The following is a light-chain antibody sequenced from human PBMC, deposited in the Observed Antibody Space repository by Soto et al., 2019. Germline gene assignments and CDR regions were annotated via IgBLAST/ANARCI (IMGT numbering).Light chain of an antibody. CDR3: CSYAEGGTLV. V-gene: IGLV2-23*01. J-gene: IGLJ3*02. CDR2: EGS. CDR1: SSDIGSYNL. Sequence: QSALTQPASVSGSPGQSITIACTGTSSDIGSYNLVSWYQQHPGKAPKLIIYEGSKRPSGVSNRFSGSRSDTTASLTISGLQAEAEADYFCCSYAEGGTLVFGGGTKLTVL.